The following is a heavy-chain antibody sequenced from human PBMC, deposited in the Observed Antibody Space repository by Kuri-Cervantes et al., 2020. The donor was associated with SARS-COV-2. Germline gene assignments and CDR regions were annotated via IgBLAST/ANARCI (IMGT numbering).Heavy chain of an antibody. CDR1: GFTISSYT. V-gene: IGHV3-21*01. CDR2: ICGSSEYI. CDR3: ARDLGTIQGRDY. J-gene: IGHJ4*02. D-gene: IGHD1-1*01. Sequence: GESLKISCTASGFTISSYTLTWVRQAPGKGLEWVSSICGSSEYIYYADSVKGRFTISRDNARNSLFLQMNRLRDEDTAVYYCARDLGTIQGRDYWGQGTLVTVSS.